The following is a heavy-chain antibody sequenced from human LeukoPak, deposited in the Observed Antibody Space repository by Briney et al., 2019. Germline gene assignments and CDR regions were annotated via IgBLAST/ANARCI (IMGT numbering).Heavy chain of an antibody. Sequence: ASVKVSCKASGFTFTDHFMHWVRQAPGQGLEWMGWINGNSGATFNAQKFQDRVTVTRDASISTMYMELNRLTSDDTAVYFCARDFNWGAVYWGQGTLVAVSS. CDR3: ARDFNWGAVY. D-gene: IGHD7-27*01. V-gene: IGHV1-2*02. J-gene: IGHJ4*02. CDR2: INGNSGAT. CDR1: GFTFTDHF.